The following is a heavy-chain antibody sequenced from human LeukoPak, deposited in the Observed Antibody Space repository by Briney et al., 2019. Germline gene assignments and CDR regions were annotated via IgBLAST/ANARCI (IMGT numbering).Heavy chain of an antibody. D-gene: IGHD1-1*01. J-gene: IGHJ6*02. V-gene: IGHV4-39*07. CDR2: IYYSGST. Sequence: MPSETLSLTCTVSGGSISSSSYYWGWIRQPPGKGLEWIGSIYYSGSTYYNPSLKSRVTISVDTSKNQFSLKLSSVTAADTAVYYCARCNWNDMYYYYGMDVWGQGTTVTVSS. CDR1: GGSISSSSYY. CDR3: ARCNWNDMYYYYGMDV.